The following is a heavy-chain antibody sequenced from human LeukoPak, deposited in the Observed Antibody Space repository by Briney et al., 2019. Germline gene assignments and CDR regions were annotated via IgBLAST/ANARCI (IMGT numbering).Heavy chain of an antibody. Sequence: GGSLRLSCAASGFTFSSDAMRRVRQAPGKGLEWVSAISSTGGSTYYADSVRGRFIISRDSSKSTLYLQMKSLRVKDTAVYYCAKGGAQVGGQGTLVTVSS. CDR3: AKGGAQV. J-gene: IGHJ4*02. CDR1: GFTFSSDA. D-gene: IGHD1-26*01. V-gene: IGHV3-23*01. CDR2: ISSTGGST.